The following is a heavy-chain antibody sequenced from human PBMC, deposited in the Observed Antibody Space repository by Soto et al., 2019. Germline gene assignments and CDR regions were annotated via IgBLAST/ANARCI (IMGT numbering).Heavy chain of an antibody. J-gene: IGHJ4*02. CDR1: GYTFTSYA. CDR2: INAGNGNT. CDR3: AGDLGGWTDY. V-gene: IGHV1-3*01. D-gene: IGHD6-19*01. Sequence: ASVKVSCKASGYTFTSYAMQWVRQAPGQRLEWMGWINAGNGNTKYSQKFQGRVTITSDTSASTDYMELSSLRSEDTAVYYCAGDLGGWTDYWGQGTLVNVSS.